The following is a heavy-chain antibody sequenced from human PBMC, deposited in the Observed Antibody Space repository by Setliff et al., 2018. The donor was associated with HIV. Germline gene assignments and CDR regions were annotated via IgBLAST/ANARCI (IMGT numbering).Heavy chain of an antibody. Sequence: ASVKVSCKSSGYRFSNHFIHWVRQAPGQGLEWMEVIDPTDGSTSFTQKLQGRVTMTTDTSTSTAYMELRSLRSDDTAVYYCARGPSHSDLNWFDPWGQGTLVTVSS. D-gene: IGHD2-21*01. J-gene: IGHJ5*02. V-gene: IGHV1-46*01. CDR3: ARGPSHSDLNWFDP. CDR1: GYRFSNHF. CDR2: IDPTDGST.